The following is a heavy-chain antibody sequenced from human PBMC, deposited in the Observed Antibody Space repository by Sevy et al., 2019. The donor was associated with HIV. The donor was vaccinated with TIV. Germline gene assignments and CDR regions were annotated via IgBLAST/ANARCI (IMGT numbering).Heavy chain of an antibody. D-gene: IGHD3-3*01. CDR2: ISAYNGNT. V-gene: IGHV1-18*01. CDR1: GYTFTSYG. J-gene: IGHJ6*02. CDR3: ARDPPRDFWSGYSFYYYYGMDV. Sequence: ASVKVSCKASGYTFTSYGISWVRQAPGQGLEWMGWISAYNGNTNYAQKLQGRVTMTTDTSTSTAYMGLRSLRSDDTAVYYCARDPPRDFWSGYSFYYYYGMDVWGQGTTVTVSS.